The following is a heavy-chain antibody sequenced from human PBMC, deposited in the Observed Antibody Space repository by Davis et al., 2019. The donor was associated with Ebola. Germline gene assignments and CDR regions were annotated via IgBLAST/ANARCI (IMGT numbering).Heavy chain of an antibody. CDR1: GGPFSGYS. D-gene: IGHD3-16*01. CDR2: VYPTGDT. V-gene: IGHV4-34*01. CDR3: GALGASKLYYGTDV. J-gene: IGHJ6*02. Sequence: SETLSLTCEVSGGPFSGYSGTWIRQSPGKGLEWIGAVYPTGDTNYSPALKSRITISRHTSTNQFSLRLSSLTAAATAVYYCGALGASKLYYGTDVWGQGTTVIVSS.